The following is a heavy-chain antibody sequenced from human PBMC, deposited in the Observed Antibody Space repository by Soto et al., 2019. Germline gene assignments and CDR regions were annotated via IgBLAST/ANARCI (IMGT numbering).Heavy chain of an antibody. CDR3: ARVIQLWSGGQYYFHY. D-gene: IGHD5-18*01. J-gene: IGHJ4*02. V-gene: IGHV3-23*01. CDR2: ISGSSGST. Sequence: GGSLRLSCAASGFTFNNDAMDGVRQAPGKGLEWVSAISGSSGSTFYADSVNGRFTISRDNSKNTLFLQMNSLRAEDTAVYYCARVIQLWSGGQYYFHYWGQGTLVTVSS. CDR1: GFTFNNDA.